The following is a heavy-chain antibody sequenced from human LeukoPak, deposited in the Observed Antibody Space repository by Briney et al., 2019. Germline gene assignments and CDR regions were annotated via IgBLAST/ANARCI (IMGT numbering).Heavy chain of an antibody. CDR3: ARHSDGSGSLGVFWDY. CDR1: GGSISSSNW. V-gene: IGHV4-4*02. J-gene: IGHJ4*02. Sequence: PSETLSLTCAVSGGSISSSNWWSWVRQPPGKGLEWIGEIYHSGSTNYNPSLKSRVTISVDTSKNQFSLKLSSVTAADTAVYYCARHSDGSGSLGVFWDYWGQGTLVTVSS. CDR2: IYHSGST. D-gene: IGHD3-10*01.